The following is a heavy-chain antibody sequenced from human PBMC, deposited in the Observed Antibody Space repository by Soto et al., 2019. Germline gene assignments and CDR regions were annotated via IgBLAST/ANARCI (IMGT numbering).Heavy chain of an antibody. CDR3: ARDPHNIAVAGTYYYYYGMDV. D-gene: IGHD6-19*01. V-gene: IGHV1-69*06. CDR2: IIPIFGTA. CDR1: GYTFTSYA. Sequence: ASVKVSCKASGYTFTSYAMHWVRQAPGQRLEWMGWIIPIFGTANYAQKFQGRVTITADKSTSTAYMELSSLRSEDTAVYYCARDPHNIAVAGTYYYYYGMDVWGQGTTVTVPS. J-gene: IGHJ6*02.